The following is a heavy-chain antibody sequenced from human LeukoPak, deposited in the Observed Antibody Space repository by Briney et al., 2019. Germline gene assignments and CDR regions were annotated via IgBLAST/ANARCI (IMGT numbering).Heavy chain of an antibody. V-gene: IGHV3-21*05. CDR1: GFTVGADS. CDR3: ARALYSSGWYNDGY. D-gene: IGHD6-19*01. CDR2: ISSSSSYK. J-gene: IGHJ4*02. Sequence: SLSLERAAAGFTVGADSMNWGPQDQGKRLEWLSYISSSSSYKNYADSVKGRFTISRDNAKNSLYLQMNSLRAEDTAVYYCARALYSSGWYNDGYWCQGTRVTVSS.